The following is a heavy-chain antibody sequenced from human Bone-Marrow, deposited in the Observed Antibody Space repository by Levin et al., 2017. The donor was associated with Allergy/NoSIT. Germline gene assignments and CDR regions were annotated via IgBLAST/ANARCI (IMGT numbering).Heavy chain of an antibody. D-gene: IGHD2-15*01. CDR2: IRNKAKSDTT. CDR3: APLGYCSGGSCRDAFDI. J-gene: IGHJ3*02. CDR1: GFTFSDHY. Sequence: PGGSLRLSCVASGFTFSDHYMDWVRQAPGKGLEWLARIRNKAKSDTTEYAASVKGRFTISRDDSQNSLYLQMNSPTTEDTAVYYCAPLGYCSGGSCRDAFDIWGQGTMVTVSS. V-gene: IGHV3-72*01.